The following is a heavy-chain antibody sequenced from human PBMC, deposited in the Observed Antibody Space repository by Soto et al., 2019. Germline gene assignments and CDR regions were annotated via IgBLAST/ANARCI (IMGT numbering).Heavy chain of an antibody. Sequence: GASVKVSCKASGYTFTSCYMRWVRQAPGQGLGWMGIINPNSGSTSYAQKFQGRVLMTRDTSTSTVYMELSSLRSEDTAVYYCARSFNYYDSSGYSHWGQGTLVTVSS. D-gene: IGHD3-22*01. V-gene: IGHV1-46*01. J-gene: IGHJ4*02. CDR2: INPNSGST. CDR1: GYTFTSCY. CDR3: ARSFNYYDSSGYSH.